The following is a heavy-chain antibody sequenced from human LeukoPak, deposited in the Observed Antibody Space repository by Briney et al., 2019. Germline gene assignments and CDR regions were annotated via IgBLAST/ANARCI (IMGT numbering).Heavy chain of an antibody. V-gene: IGHV4-30-4*08. CDR3: ARVYSIFGVVKYHFDY. CDR2: IYYSGST. J-gene: IGHJ4*02. Sequence: SQTLSLTCTVSGGSISSGGYYWSWIRQHPGKGLEWIGYIYYSGSTYYNPSLKSRVTISVDTSKNQFSLKLSSVTAADTAVYYCARVYSIFGVVKYHFDYWGQGTLVTVSS. CDR1: GGSISSGGYY. D-gene: IGHD3-3*01.